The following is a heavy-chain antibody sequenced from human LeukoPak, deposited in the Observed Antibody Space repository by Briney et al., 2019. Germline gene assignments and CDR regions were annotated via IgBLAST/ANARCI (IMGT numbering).Heavy chain of an antibody. J-gene: IGHJ6*02. CDR2: INHSGST. D-gene: IGHD3-22*01. Sequence: SETLSLTCAVYGGSFSGYYWSWIRQPPGKGLEWIGEINHSGSTNYNPSLKSRVTISVDTSKNQFSLKLSSVTAADTAVYYCARGRAGWYYDSSAWVLYGMDVWGQGTTVAVSS. CDR3: ARGRAGWYYDSSAWVLYGMDV. V-gene: IGHV4-34*01. CDR1: GGSFSGYY.